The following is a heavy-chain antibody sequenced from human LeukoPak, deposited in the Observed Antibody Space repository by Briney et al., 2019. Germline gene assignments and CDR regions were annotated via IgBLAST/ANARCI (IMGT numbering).Heavy chain of an antibody. CDR1: GYTFTSYY. CDR2: INPSGGST. D-gene: IGHD6-19*01. CDR3: ARDQTSSGWPGDAFDI. J-gene: IGHJ3*02. V-gene: IGHV1-46*01. Sequence: ASVKVSCKASGYTFTSYYMHWVRQAPGQGLEWMGIINPSGGSTSYAQKFQGRVTMTRDMSTSTVYMELSSLRSEDTAVYYCARDQTSSGWPGDAFDIWGQGTMVTVSS.